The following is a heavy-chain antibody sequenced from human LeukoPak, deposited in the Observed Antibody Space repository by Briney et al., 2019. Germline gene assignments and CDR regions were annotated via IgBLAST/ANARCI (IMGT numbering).Heavy chain of an antibody. CDR3: AREGSDWNYYYYMDV. CDR1: RFTFSSYW. J-gene: IGHJ6*03. V-gene: IGHV3-7*01. CDR2: IKQDGSEK. D-gene: IGHD6-19*01. Sequence: GGSLRLSCAASRFTFSSYWMSWVRQAPGKGLEWVANIKQDGSEKYYVDSVKGRSTISRDNAKNSLYLQMNSLRAEDTAVYYCAREGSDWNYYYYMDVWGEGTTVTISS.